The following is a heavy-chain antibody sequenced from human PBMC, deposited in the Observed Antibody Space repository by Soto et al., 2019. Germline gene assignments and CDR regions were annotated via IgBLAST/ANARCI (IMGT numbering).Heavy chain of an antibody. V-gene: IGHV3-7*04. CDR2: IKQDGGEK. Sequence: EVQLVESGGNLVQPGGSLRFSCVASGFTFSSYWMTWVRQAPGKGLEWVGNIKQDGGEKNYVDSVKGRFTISRDNAKTSVYLQMNSLRAEDTAVYYCAREIVVARGASYFDSWGPGTLVTVSS. CDR1: GFTFSSYW. CDR3: AREIVVARGASYFDS. J-gene: IGHJ4*02. D-gene: IGHD2-2*01.